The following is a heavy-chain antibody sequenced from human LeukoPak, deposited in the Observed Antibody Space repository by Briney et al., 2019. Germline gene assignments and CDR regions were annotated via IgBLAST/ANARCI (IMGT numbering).Heavy chain of an antibody. D-gene: IGHD1-26*01. CDR1: GFTVSSNY. CDR2: IYSGGGT. Sequence: GGSLRLSCAASGFTVSSNYMSWVRQAPGKGLEWVSVIYSGGGTYYADSVKGRFTISRDNSKNTLYLQMNSLRAEDTAVYYCAAESSGSYSDFDYWGQGTLVTVSS. CDR3: AAESSGSYSDFDY. V-gene: IGHV3-53*01. J-gene: IGHJ4*02.